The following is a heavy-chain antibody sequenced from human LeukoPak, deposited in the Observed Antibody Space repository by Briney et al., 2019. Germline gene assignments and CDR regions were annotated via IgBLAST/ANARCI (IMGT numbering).Heavy chain of an antibody. D-gene: IGHD2-21*02. V-gene: IGHV3-23*01. Sequence: GGSLRLSCAASGFTFSSYAMSWVRQAPGKGLEWVSAISGSGGSTYYADSGKGRFTISRDNSKNTLYLQMNSLRAEDTAVYYCAKDYCGGDCYPSFDYWGQGTLVTVSS. CDR2: ISGSGGST. CDR3: AKDYCGGDCYPSFDY. CDR1: GFTFSSYA. J-gene: IGHJ4*02.